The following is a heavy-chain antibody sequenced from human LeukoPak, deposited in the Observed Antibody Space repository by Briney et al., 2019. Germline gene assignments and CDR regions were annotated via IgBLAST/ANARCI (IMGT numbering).Heavy chain of an antibody. Sequence: SETLSLPCTVSGGSISSYYWSWIRQPAGKGLEWIGRIYTSGSTNYNPSLKSRVTMSVDTSKNQFSLKLSSVTAADTAVYYCARAGYYYDSSGYDAFDIWGQGTMVTVSS. J-gene: IGHJ3*02. CDR2: IYTSGST. D-gene: IGHD3-22*01. V-gene: IGHV4-4*07. CDR1: GGSISSYY. CDR3: ARAGYYYDSSGYDAFDI.